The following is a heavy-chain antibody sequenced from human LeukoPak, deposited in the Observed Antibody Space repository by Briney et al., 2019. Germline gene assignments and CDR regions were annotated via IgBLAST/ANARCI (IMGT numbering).Heavy chain of an antibody. CDR3: ARDIWGCSGGSCYHSSYYYGMDV. D-gene: IGHD2-15*01. J-gene: IGHJ6*02. V-gene: IGHV1-18*01. CDR1: GYTFTSYG. Sequence: ASVKVSCKASGYTFTSYGISWVRQAPGQGLEWMGRISAYNGNTNYAQKLQGRVTMTTDTSTSTAYMELRSLRSDDTAVYYCARDIWGCSGGSCYHSSYYYGMDVWGQGTTVTVSS. CDR2: ISAYNGNT.